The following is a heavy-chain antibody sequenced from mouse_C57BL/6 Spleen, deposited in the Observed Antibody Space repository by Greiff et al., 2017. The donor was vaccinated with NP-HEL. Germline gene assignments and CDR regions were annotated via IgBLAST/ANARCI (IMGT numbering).Heavy chain of an antibody. V-gene: IGHV10-3*01. CDR3: VRSLDGNYPYYAMDY. CDR1: GFTFNTYA. J-gene: IGHJ4*01. CDR2: IRSKSSNYAT. D-gene: IGHD2-1*01. Sequence: EVQLVESGGGLVQPKGSLKLSCAASGFTFNTYAMHWVRQAPGKGLEWVARIRSKSSNYATYYADSVKDRFTISRDDSQSMLYLQMNNLKTEDTAMYYCVRSLDGNYPYYAMDYWGQGTSVTVSS.